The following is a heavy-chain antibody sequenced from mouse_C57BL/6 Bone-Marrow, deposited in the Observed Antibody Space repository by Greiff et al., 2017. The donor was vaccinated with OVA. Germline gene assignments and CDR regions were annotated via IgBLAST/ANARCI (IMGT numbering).Heavy chain of an antibody. V-gene: IGHV1-18*01. D-gene: IGHD2-4*01. Sequence: EVKLVESGPELAKPGASVKIPCKASGYTFTDYNMDWVKQSHGKSLEWIGDINSNNGGTNYNQKFKGKATLTVDKSSSTAYMELRSLTSEDTAVYYCASGCYYDYDGGAWFAYWGQGTLVTVSA. CDR3: ASGCYYDYDGGAWFAY. CDR2: INSNNGGT. CDR1: GYTFTDYN. J-gene: IGHJ3*01.